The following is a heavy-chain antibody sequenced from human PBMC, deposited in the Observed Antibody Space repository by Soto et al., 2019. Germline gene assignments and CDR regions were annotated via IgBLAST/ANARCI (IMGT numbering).Heavy chain of an antibody. J-gene: IGHJ4*02. CDR2: IYYSGST. CDR3: ARAXXARYFDY. CDR1: GXXXXXXXXX. V-gene: IGHV4-30-4*01. Sequence: QVQLQESGPGLVKPSQTLSLTCTVSGXXXXXXXXXXXXXXXXXXKGLEWIGYIYYSGSTYYNPSLKSXXXXXXXXXXXXXXXXXXXXXXXXXXXXYCARAXXARYFDYWGQGTLVTVSS. D-gene: IGHD3-10*01.